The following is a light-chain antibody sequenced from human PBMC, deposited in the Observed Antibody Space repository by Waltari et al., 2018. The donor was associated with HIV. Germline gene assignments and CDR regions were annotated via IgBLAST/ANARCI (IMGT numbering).Light chain of an antibody. J-gene: IGKJ4*01. Sequence: EIVMTQSPLSLPVTPGEPAAMSCRSSQSLRHRDGFNYLDWYLQKQGQSPQLLIYLGSNRASGVPGRFSGGGSDTYFTLKISRVEAEDVGIYYCMQALQAPPATFGGGTRVEI. CDR3: MQALQAPPAT. CDR2: LGS. V-gene: IGKV2-28*01. CDR1: QSLRHRDGFNY.